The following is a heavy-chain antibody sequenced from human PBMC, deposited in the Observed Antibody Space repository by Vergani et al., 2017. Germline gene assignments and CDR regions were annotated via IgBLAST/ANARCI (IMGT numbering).Heavy chain of an antibody. D-gene: IGHD3-10*01. J-gene: IGHJ4*02. CDR1: GYSFTSYW. Sequence: EVQLVQSGAEVKKPGESLKISCKGSGYSFTSYWIGWVRQMPGKGLGWMGIIYPGDSDTRYSPSFQGQVTISADKSISTAYLQWSSLKASDTAMYYCARQAYYYGSGSYYLPSYFYYWGQGTLVTVSS. CDR2: IYPGDSDT. V-gene: IGHV5-51*01. CDR3: ARQAYYYGSGSYYLPSYFYY.